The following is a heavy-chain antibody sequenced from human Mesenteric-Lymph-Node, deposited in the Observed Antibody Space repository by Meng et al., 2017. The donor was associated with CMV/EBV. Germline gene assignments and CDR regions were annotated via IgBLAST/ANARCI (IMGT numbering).Heavy chain of an antibody. J-gene: IGHJ4*02. Sequence: ASVKVSCKPSGYTFTDYYLHWVRQAPGQGPEWMGWINTNGGFTHYAQNFQGRVTMTRDTSISTAYMELNSLRSDDTAVYYCARDVGKYCTGNNCDFFVGATIDFWGQGTLVTVSS. CDR3: ARDVGKYCTGNNCDFFVGATIDF. V-gene: IGHV1-2*02. CDR2: INTNGGFT. D-gene: IGHD2-8*02. CDR1: GYTFTDYY.